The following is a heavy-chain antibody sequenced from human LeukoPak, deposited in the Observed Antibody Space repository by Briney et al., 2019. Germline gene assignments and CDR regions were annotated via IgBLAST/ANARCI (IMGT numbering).Heavy chain of an antibody. CDR1: GGSISSSSYY. D-gene: IGHD6-13*01. V-gene: IGHV4-39*07. Sequence: SETLSLTCTVSGGSISSSSYYWGWIRQPPGKGLEWIGEINHSGSTNYNPSLKSRVTISVDTSKNQFSLKLSSVTAADTAVYYCALLTKSGIAAAETTDYWGQGTLVTVSS. CDR2: INHSGST. J-gene: IGHJ4*02. CDR3: ALLTKSGIAAAETTDY.